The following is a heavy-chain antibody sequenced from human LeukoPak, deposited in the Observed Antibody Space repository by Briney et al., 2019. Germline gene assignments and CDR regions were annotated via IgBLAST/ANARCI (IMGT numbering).Heavy chain of an antibody. CDR3: AGGTKGPNWFDP. J-gene: IGHJ5*02. D-gene: IGHD2-8*01. V-gene: IGHV3-21*01. Sequence: GGSLRLSCAASGFTFSSYSMNWVRQAPGKGLEWVSSISSSSSYIYYADSVKGRFTISRDNAKNSLYLQMNSLRAEDTAVYYCAGGTKGPNWFDPWGQGTLVTVSS. CDR1: GFTFSSYS. CDR2: ISSSSSYI.